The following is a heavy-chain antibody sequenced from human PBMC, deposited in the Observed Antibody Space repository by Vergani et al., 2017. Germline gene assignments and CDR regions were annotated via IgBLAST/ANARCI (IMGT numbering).Heavy chain of an antibody. J-gene: IGHJ5*02. Sequence: EVQLVESGGGLVQPGGSLRLSCAASGFTFSSYSMNWVRQAPGKGLEWVSYISSSSSTIYYADSVKGRFTISRDNAKNSLYLQMNSLRDEDTAVYYCASLVVVAAFQNPRDWFDPWGQGTLVTVSS. CDR2: ISSSSSTI. CDR3: ASLVVVAAFQNPRDWFDP. CDR1: GFTFSSYS. D-gene: IGHD2-15*01. V-gene: IGHV3-48*02.